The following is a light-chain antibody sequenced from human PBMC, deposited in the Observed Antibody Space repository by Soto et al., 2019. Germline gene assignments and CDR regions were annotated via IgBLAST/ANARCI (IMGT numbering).Light chain of an antibody. CDR1: QSVSSSY. Sequence: EVRVTKSPGTLSLSPGERATFFCRASQSVSSSYLAWYQQKPGQAPRLLIYDASSRATGIPDRFSGSGSGTDVTLSISRLEPEDFAVYYCHQHGTTFGQGTKVDIK. V-gene: IGKV3-20*01. CDR3: HQHGTT. CDR2: DAS. J-gene: IGKJ1*01.